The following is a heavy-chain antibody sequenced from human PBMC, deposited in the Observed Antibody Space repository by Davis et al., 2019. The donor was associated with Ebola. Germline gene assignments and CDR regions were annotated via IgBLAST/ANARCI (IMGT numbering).Heavy chain of an antibody. D-gene: IGHD1-26*01. Sequence: GGSLRLSRAASGFTFSSYWMSWVRQAPGKGLEWVANIKQDGSEKYYVDSVKGRCTISRDNAKNSLYLQMNNLRAEDTAMYYCTKPPGRDGMDVWGQGTTVTVSS. V-gene: IGHV3-7*01. CDR3: TKPPGRDGMDV. CDR2: IKQDGSEK. CDR1: GFTFSSYW. J-gene: IGHJ6*02.